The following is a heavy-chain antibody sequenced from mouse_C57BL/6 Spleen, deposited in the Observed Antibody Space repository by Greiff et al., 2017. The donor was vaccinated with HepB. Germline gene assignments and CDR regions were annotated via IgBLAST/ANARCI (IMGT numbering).Heavy chain of an antibody. D-gene: IGHD1-1*01. CDR3: ARHYYGSRDVAWFAY. V-gene: IGHV5-9*01. CDR1: GFTFSSYT. J-gene: IGHJ3*01. CDR2: ISGGGGNT. Sequence: ESGGGLVKPGGSLKLSCAASGFTFSSYTMSWVRQTPEKRLEWVATISGGGGNTYYPDSVKGRFTISRDNAKNTLYLQMSSLRSEDTALYYCARHYYGSRDVAWFAYWGQGTLVTVSA.